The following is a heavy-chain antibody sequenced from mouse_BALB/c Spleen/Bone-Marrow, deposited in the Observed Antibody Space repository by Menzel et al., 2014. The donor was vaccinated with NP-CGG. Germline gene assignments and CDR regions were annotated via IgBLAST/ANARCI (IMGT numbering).Heavy chain of an antibody. CDR2: TSSGGSST. Sequence: EVHLVESGGDLVKPGGSLKLSCVASGFTFSSYGMSWVRQTPDKRLEWVATTSSGGSSTYYPASVKGRFTISRDNAKSTLYLQMSSLNSEDTAMYYCTRRPLQANSYFDCWGQGTTLTVSS. CDR1: GFTFSSYG. V-gene: IGHV5-6*01. CDR3: TRRPLQANSYFDC. D-gene: IGHD3-2*02. J-gene: IGHJ2*01.